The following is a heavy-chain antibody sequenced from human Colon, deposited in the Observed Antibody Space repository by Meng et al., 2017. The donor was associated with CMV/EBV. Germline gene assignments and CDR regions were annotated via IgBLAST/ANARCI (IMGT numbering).Heavy chain of an antibody. V-gene: IGHV1-2*02. CDR3: ASLSGGDFDY. J-gene: IGHJ4*02. CDR2: INPITGGT. Sequence: VFLVHVGAAVKKPGGSVKVSCKASGYTFTGYFMYWVRHAPGQGLEWLGVINPITGGTNYAQKFQGRVTMTRDTSMNTAYMELSRLRSDDTAVYYCASLSGGDFDYWGQGTLVTVSS. D-gene: IGHD1-26*01. CDR1: GYTFTGYF.